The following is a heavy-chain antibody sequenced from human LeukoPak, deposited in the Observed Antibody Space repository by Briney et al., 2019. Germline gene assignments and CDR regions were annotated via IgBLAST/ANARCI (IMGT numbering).Heavy chain of an antibody. D-gene: IGHD1-26*01. J-gene: IGHJ6*02. CDR1: GYTFTSYY. V-gene: IGHV1-46*01. Sequence: APVKVSCKASGYTFTSYYMHWVRQAPGQGLEWMGIINPSGGSTSYAQKFQGRVTMTRDTSTSTVYMELSSLRSEDTAVYYCARRWGSGSYYSNFYGMDVWGQGTTVTVSS. CDR2: INPSGGST. CDR3: ARRWGSGSYYSNFYGMDV.